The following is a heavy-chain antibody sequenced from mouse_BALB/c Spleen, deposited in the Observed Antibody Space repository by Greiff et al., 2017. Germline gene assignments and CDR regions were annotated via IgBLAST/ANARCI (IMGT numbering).Heavy chain of an antibody. Sequence: EVQLQQSGAELASPGALVKLSCKASGFNFTAYSMHWVKQRPEQGLEWIGCIDPGNGNTIYDPKFKGKASLTAYTSSNTAYLQLSSLTSEDTAVYYCARFTTVVATYYYAMDYWGQGTSVTVSS. CDR3: ARFTTVVATYYYAMDY. CDR1: GFNFTAYS. J-gene: IGHJ4*01. V-gene: IGHV14-1*02. CDR2: IDPGNGNT. D-gene: IGHD1-1*01.